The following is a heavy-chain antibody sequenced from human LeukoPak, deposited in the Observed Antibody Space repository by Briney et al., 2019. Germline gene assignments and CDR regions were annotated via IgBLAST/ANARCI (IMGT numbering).Heavy chain of an antibody. CDR3: AKAPMLYSSSSVDY. V-gene: IGHV3-30*18. D-gene: IGHD6-6*01. Sequence: GGSLRLSCAASGFTFSSYGMHWVRQAPGKGLEWVAVISYDGSNKYYADSVKGRFTISRDNSKNTLYLQMNSLRAGDTAVYYFAKAPMLYSSSSVDYWGQGTLVTVSS. CDR2: ISYDGSNK. CDR1: GFTFSSYG. J-gene: IGHJ4*02.